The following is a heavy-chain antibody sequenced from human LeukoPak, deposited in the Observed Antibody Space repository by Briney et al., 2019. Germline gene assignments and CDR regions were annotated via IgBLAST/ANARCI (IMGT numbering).Heavy chain of an antibody. CDR1: GFIFSSYS. J-gene: IGHJ3*01. CDR3: ARRFDL. V-gene: IGHV3-48*02. CDR2: IVSSATTT. Sequence: GGSLRLSCAASGFIFSSYSMNWVRQAPGKGPEWLSNIVSSATTTYYADSVMGRFTISRDDAKNSLFLQMNSLRDEDTAVYYCARRFDLWGQGTLVTVSS.